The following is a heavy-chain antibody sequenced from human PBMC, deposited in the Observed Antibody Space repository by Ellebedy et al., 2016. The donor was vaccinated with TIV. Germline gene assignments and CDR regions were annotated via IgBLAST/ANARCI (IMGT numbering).Heavy chain of an antibody. J-gene: IGHJ4*02. D-gene: IGHD5-24*01. CDR2: ISNGGNNM. CDR3: ARMSTINYFFDS. V-gene: IGHV3-48*03. CDR1: GFTFHTYE. Sequence: GESLKISCAASGFTFHTYEMNWVRQAPGKGLEWVSYISNGGNNMFYADSVQGRFTISRDDAKNSLFLQMDSLRAEDTAVYYCARMSTINYFFDSWGQGTPVTVSS.